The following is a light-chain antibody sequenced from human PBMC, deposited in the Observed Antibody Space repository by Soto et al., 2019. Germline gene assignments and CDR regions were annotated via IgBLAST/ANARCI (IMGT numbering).Light chain of an antibody. CDR3: QQYGSSQWT. J-gene: IGKJ1*01. Sequence: MTQSPATLSVSPGESATLSCRASQSVNNNLAWYQQKLGQAPRVLIYGESSRATGIPDRFSGSGSGTDFTLTISSLEPEDFAVYYCQQYGSSQWTXGQGTKVDIK. CDR2: GES. V-gene: IGKV3-20*01. CDR1: QSVNNN.